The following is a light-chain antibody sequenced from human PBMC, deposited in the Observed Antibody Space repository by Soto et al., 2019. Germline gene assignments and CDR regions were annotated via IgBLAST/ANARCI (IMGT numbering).Light chain of an antibody. Sequence: QSALTQPASVSGSPGQSVTIFCTGTSSDVGGYNYVSWYQQHPGKAPTLMIYEVNYRPSGVSDRFSGSKSGNTASLTISGLQAEDEADYYCSSYTNSTTLVVFGGGTKLTVL. CDR1: SSDVGGYNY. CDR2: EVN. CDR3: SSYTNSTTLVV. V-gene: IGLV2-14*01. J-gene: IGLJ2*01.